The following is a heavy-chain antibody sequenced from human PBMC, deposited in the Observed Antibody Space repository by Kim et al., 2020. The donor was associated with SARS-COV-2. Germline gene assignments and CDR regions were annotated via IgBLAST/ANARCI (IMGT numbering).Heavy chain of an antibody. Sequence: SETLSLTCAVYGGSFSGYYWSWIRQPPGKGLEWIGEINHSGSTNYNPSLKSRVTISVDTSKNQFSLKLSSVTAADTAVYYCASGITMVRGGGDYWGQGTLVTVSS. CDR3: ASGITMVRGGGDY. V-gene: IGHV4-34*01. J-gene: IGHJ4*02. CDR1: GGSFSGYY. D-gene: IGHD3-10*01. CDR2: INHSGST.